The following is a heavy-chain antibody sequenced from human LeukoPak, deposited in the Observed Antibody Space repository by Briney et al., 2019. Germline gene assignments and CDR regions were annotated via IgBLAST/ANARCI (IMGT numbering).Heavy chain of an antibody. CDR1: GGTFSSYA. V-gene: IGHV1-69*01. CDR3: ARDRGIAARPGAFDI. D-gene: IGHD6-6*01. J-gene: IGHJ3*02. CDR2: IIPIFGTA. Sequence: SVKVSCKASGGTFSSYAISWVRQAPGQGLEWMGGIIPIFGTANYAQKFQGRVTITADESTSTAYMELSSLRSEDTAVYYCARDRGIAARPGAFDIWGQGTMVTVSS.